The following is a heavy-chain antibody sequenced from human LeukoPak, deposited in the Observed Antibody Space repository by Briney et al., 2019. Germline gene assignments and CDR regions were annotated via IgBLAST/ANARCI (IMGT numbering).Heavy chain of an antibody. Sequence: GGSLRLSCATSGFTFSNYGMHWVRQAPGKGLEWVAVISYDGSNKYYADSVKGRFTISRDNSKNTLYLQMNSLRPEDAAVYYCANLPFWGQGTLVTVFS. V-gene: IGHV3-30*18. CDR1: GFTFSNYG. CDR3: ANLPF. J-gene: IGHJ4*02. CDR2: ISYDGSNK.